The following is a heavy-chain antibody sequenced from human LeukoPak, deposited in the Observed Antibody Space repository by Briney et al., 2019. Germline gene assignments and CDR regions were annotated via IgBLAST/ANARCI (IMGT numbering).Heavy chain of an antibody. J-gene: IGHJ4*02. CDR1: GYTFTSYG. CDR2: ISAYNGNT. V-gene: IGHV1-18*01. D-gene: IGHD4-23*01. Sequence: ASVKLSCKASGYTFTSYGISWVRQAPGQGLEWMGWISAYNGNTNYAQKLQGRVTMTTNTSTSTAYMELRSLRSDDTAVYYCARDYPMGGGKEGFDYWGQGTLVSVSS. CDR3: ARDYPMGGGKEGFDY.